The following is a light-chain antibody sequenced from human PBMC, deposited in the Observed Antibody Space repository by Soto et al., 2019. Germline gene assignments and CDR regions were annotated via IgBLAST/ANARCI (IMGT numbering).Light chain of an antibody. CDR1: SSDVGGYKY. CDR2: DIR. Sequence: QSALTQPASVSGSPGQSITISCTGTSSDVGGYKYVSWYQQHPGKAPKLMIYDIRNRPSGVSNRFSGSKSGNTASLTISGLQAEDEADYYCSSYTSSSTRVFGIGTKVTVL. V-gene: IGLV2-14*03. CDR3: SSYTSSSTRV. J-gene: IGLJ1*01.